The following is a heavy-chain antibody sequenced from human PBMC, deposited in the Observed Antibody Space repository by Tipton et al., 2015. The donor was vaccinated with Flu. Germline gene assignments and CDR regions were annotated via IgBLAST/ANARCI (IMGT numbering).Heavy chain of an antibody. CDR1: GFTFTSYA. J-gene: IGHJ3*02. CDR2: ITGSGHNT. Sequence: SLRLSCAASGFTFTSYAMTWVRQAPGKGLEYVSSITGSGHNTYYADSVKGRFSISKDNSKNMVYLQMNSLRAEDTALYYCVVAAAKGQAFDIWGQGTVVTVSS. V-gene: IGHV3-23*01. D-gene: IGHD2-2*01. CDR3: VVAAAKGQAFDI.